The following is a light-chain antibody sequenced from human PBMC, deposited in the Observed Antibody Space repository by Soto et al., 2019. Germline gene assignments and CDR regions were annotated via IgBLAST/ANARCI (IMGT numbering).Light chain of an antibody. CDR3: AAWDDSLNVYV. CDR2: ANN. Sequence: VLTQPPSVSGAPGQRVTISCTGSSSNIGAGYDVRWYQQLPGTAPKLLIYANNIRPSGVPGRFSGSKSGTSASLAITGLQAEDEADYYCAAWDDSLNVYVFGTGTKVTVL. CDR1: SSNIGAGYD. V-gene: IGLV1-40*01. J-gene: IGLJ1*01.